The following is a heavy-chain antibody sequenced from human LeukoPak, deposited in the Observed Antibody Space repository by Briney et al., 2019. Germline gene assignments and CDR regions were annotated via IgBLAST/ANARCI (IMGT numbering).Heavy chain of an antibody. D-gene: IGHD3-9*01. V-gene: IGHV5-51*01. Sequence: GESLKISCKGSGYSFTSYWIGWVRQMPGKGLEWMGIIYPGDSDTRYSPSIQGQVTISADKSISTAYLQWSSLKASDTAMYYCARGNYDILTGYYPYYFDYWGQGTLVTVSS. CDR2: IYPGDSDT. J-gene: IGHJ4*02. CDR3: ARGNYDILTGYYPYYFDY. CDR1: GYSFTSYW.